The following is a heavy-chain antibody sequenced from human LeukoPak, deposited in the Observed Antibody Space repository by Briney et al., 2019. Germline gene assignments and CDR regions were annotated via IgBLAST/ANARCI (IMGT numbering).Heavy chain of an antibody. Sequence: ASVKVSCKASGYTFTDYHIHWVRQAPGRGLEWMGRTNPNSGDTNYAQMFQGRVTMTRDTSIRTAYMELSRLRSDDTAVYYCARVSSGWHGFNYWGQGTLVTVSS. D-gene: IGHD6-25*01. J-gene: IGHJ4*02. CDR3: ARVSSGWHGFNY. V-gene: IGHV1-2*06. CDR1: GYTFTDYH. CDR2: TNPNSGDT.